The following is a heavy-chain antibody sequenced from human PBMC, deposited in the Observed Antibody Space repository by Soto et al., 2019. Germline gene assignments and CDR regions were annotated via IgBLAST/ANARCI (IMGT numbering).Heavy chain of an antibody. CDR3: AKYGSGNYGAYALDI. D-gene: IGHD3-10*01. CDR2: INPGGREK. V-gene: IGHV3-7*01. Sequence: HGCSMGLSFAAYGCSFGSYWMSWVRQAPGKGLEWVANINPGGREKNYVNSVKGRFSISRDDAERSHHLQMNSLRAEDTAVYYCAKYGSGNYGAYALDIWRQGTMVPV. J-gene: IGHJ3*02. CDR1: GCSFGSYW.